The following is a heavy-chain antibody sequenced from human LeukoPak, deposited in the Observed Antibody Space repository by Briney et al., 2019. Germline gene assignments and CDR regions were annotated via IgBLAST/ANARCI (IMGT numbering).Heavy chain of an antibody. V-gene: IGHV3-23*01. CDR2: ISGSGGST. D-gene: IGHD2-2*01. J-gene: IGHJ6*02. Sequence: PGGSLRLSCAASGFTFSSYAMSWVRQAPGKGLEWVSAISGSGGSTYYADSVKGRFTISRDNSKNTLYLQMNSLRAEDTAVYYCAKNGCSSTSCYDVSWDYYYYYYGMDVWGQGTTVTVSS. CDR3: AKNGCSSTSCYDVSWDYYYYYYGMDV. CDR1: GFTFSSYA.